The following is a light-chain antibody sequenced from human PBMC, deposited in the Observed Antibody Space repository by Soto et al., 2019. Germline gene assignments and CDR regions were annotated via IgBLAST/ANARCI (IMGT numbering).Light chain of an antibody. CDR1: SSNIGADYD. Sequence: QSVLTQPPSVSGAPGQRVTISCTGSSSNIGADYDVHWYQQLPGTVRKLLFYGNNNRPSAVPDRFSASQSGTSTSLAITGLQAEDEADYYGKSFDSRQSGYVFGPGTKLTVL. CDR2: GNN. J-gene: IGLJ1*01. V-gene: IGLV1-40*01. CDR3: KSFDSRQSGYV.